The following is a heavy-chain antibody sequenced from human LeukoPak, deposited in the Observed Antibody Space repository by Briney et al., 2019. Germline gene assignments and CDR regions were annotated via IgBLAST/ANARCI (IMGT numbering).Heavy chain of an antibody. J-gene: IGHJ4*02. Sequence: ASVKVSCKASGGTFSSYAISWVRQAPGQGLEWMGIINPSGGSTSYAQKFQGRVTMTRDTSTSTVYMELSSLRSEDTAVYCCARVALYYYDSSGYGPFDYWGQGTLVTVSS. CDR2: INPSGGST. D-gene: IGHD3-22*01. CDR1: GGTFSSYA. CDR3: ARVALYYYDSSGYGPFDY. V-gene: IGHV1-46*01.